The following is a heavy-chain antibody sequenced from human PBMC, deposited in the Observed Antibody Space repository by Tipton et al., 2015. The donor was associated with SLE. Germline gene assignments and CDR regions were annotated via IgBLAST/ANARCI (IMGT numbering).Heavy chain of an antibody. Sequence: TLSLTCTVSGDSISRSTYYWGWIRQPPGKGLEWIGSMYYTGTTYYNPSLKSRVSMSVDISKNQFFLTLRSVTAADTAVYFCARGDVDWGQGTLVTVSS. CDR2: MYYTGTT. J-gene: IGHJ4*02. CDR1: GDSISRSTYY. CDR3: ARGDVD. D-gene: IGHD5-24*01. V-gene: IGHV4-39*07.